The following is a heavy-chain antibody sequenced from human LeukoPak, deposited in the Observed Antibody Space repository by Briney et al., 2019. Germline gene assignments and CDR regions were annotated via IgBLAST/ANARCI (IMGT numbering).Heavy chain of an antibody. CDR1: GFIFSSYS. J-gene: IGHJ4*02. CDR3: VRDPEALDY. V-gene: IGHV3-48*02. CDR2: ITSSGSRI. Sequence: QPGGSLILSCAASGFIFSSYSMNWVRQAPGKGLEWVSYITSSGSRIYYADSVKGRFTISRDNGKNSLYLQMNSLRDEDTAVYYCVRDPEALDYWGQGTPVTVSS.